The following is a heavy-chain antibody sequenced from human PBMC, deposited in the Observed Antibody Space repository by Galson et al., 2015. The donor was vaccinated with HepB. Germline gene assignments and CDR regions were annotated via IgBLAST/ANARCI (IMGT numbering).Heavy chain of an antibody. J-gene: IGHJ6*02. CDR1: GGSISSYY. V-gene: IGHV4-59*01. CDR3: ARLFSYGMDV. Sequence: ETLSLTCTVSGGSISSYYWSWIRQPPGKGLEWIGYIYYSGSTNYNPSLKSRVTISVDTSKNQFSLKLSSVTAADTAVYYCARLFSYGMDVWGQGTTVTVSS. CDR2: IYYSGST.